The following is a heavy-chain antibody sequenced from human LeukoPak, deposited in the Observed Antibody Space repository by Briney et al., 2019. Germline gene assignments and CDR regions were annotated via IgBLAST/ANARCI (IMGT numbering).Heavy chain of an antibody. Sequence: GGSLRLSCTGSGLTFSSYTLHWVRQAPGKELEWDSSISSGGTFVFYADSVTGRFTISRDNAGKFLYLQMDSLRAEDTAVYYCATLGCAGENCPRAGRALGGYWGPGTLVTVSS. CDR2: ISSGGTFV. D-gene: IGHD2-21*01. J-gene: IGHJ4*02. CDR1: GLTFSSYT. V-gene: IGHV3-21*01. CDR3: ATLGCAGENCPRAGRALGGY.